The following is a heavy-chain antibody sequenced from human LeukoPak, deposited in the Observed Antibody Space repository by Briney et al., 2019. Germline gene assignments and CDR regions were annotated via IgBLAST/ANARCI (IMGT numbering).Heavy chain of an antibody. D-gene: IGHD5-12*01. CDR3: ARSDSLYSGYYGFDY. V-gene: IGHV4-30-2*03. CDR1: GGSISSGGYS. CDR2: IYHSGST. J-gene: IGHJ4*02. Sequence: KPSETLSLTCAVSGGSISSGGYSWSWIRQPPGKGLEWIGSIYHSGSTYYNPSLKSRVTISVDTSKNQFSLKLSSVTAADTAVYYCARSDSLYSGYYGFDYWGQGTLVTVSS.